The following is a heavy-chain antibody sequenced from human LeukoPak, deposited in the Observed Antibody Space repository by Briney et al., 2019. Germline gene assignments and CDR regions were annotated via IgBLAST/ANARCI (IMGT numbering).Heavy chain of an antibody. V-gene: IGHV5-51*01. CDR1: GYSFTSYW. CDR2: IYPGDSDT. D-gene: IGHD5-18*01. Sequence: GASLQISCKGSGYSFTSYWIGWVRQLPGKGLEWMGIIYPGDSDTRYSPSFQGQVTISADKSISTAYLQWSSLKASDTAMYYCARAEEDTGPQHNDYWGQGTLVTVSS. CDR3: ARAEEDTGPQHNDY. J-gene: IGHJ4*02.